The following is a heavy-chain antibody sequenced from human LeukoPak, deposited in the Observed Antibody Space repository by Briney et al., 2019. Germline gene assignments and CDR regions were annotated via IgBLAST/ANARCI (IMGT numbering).Heavy chain of an antibody. D-gene: IGHD6-19*01. CDR3: ARDGRGYSSGWNLGAFDI. CDR2: INPNSGGT. V-gene: IGHV1-2*02. CDR1: GYTFTGYY. Sequence: ASVKVSCKASGYTFTGYYMHWVRQAPGQGLEWMGWINPNSGGTNYAQKFQGRVTMTRDTSISTAYMELSRLRSDDTAVYYCARDGRGYSSGWNLGAFDIWGQGTMVTVSS. J-gene: IGHJ3*02.